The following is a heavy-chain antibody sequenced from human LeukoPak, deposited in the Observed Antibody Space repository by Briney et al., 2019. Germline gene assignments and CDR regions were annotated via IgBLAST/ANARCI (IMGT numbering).Heavy chain of an antibody. D-gene: IGHD6-13*01. CDR1: GGSISSYY. Sequence: PSGTLSLTCTVSGGSISSYYWSWIRQPPGKGLEWIGYIYYSGSTNYNPSLKSRVTISVDTSKNQFSLKLSSVTAADTAVYYCARSGIAAAGTPLFFDYWGQGTLVTVSS. V-gene: IGHV4-59*08. CDR3: ARSGIAAAGTPLFFDY. CDR2: IYYSGST. J-gene: IGHJ4*02.